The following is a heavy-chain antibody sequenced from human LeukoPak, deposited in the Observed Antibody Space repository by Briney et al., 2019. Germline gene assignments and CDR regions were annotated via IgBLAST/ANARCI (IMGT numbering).Heavy chain of an antibody. CDR2: FGPEDGET. Sequence: ASVKVSCKVSGYTLTEFSMHWVRQAPGKGLEWMGGFGPEDGETIYAQKFQGRVSMTEDTSTDTAYMELSSLRSEDTAVYYCATDLRRITIFWGYWGQGTLVTVSS. CDR1: GYTLTEFS. CDR3: ATDLRRITIFWGY. J-gene: IGHJ4*02. D-gene: IGHD3-9*01. V-gene: IGHV1-24*01.